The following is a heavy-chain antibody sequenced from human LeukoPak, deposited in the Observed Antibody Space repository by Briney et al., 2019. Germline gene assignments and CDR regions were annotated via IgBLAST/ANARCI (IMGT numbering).Heavy chain of an antibody. CDR2: LSEDGSEK. V-gene: IGHV3-7*03. Sequence: GGSLRLSCRASGFTFSNYWMRWVRQAPGKGLEWVANLSEDGSEKYYVDSVKGRFTISRDNSKNTLYLQMNSLRAEDTAVYYCVQEGPRGLAFDIWGQGTKVTVSS. J-gene: IGHJ3*02. CDR1: GFTFSNYW. CDR3: VQEGPRGLAFDI.